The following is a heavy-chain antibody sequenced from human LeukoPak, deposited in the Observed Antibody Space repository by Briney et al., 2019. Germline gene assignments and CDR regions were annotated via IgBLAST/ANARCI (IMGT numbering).Heavy chain of an antibody. V-gene: IGHV4-34*01. CDR1: GGSFSGYY. CDR3: ARGVGDIVVVVAATPYYMDV. CDR2: INHSGST. Sequence: SETLSLTCAVYGGSFSGYYWSWIRQPPGKGLEWIGEINHSGSTNYNPSLKSRVTISVDTSKNQFSLKLSSVTAADTAVYYCARGVGDIVVVVAATPYYMDVWGKGTTVTVSS. D-gene: IGHD2-15*01. J-gene: IGHJ6*03.